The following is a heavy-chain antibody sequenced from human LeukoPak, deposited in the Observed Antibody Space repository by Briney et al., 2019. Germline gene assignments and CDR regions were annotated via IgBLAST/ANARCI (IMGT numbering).Heavy chain of an antibody. CDR2: ISYDGSNK. D-gene: IGHD6-6*01. V-gene: IGHV3-30*04. J-gene: IGHJ4*02. Sequence: PGRSLRLSCAASGFTFSSYAMHWVRQAPGKGLEWVAVISYDGSNKYYADSVKGRFTISRDNSKNTLYLQMNSLRAEDTAVYYCARAIAARLYFDYWGQGTLVTVSS. CDR3: ARAIAARLYFDY. CDR1: GFTFSSYA.